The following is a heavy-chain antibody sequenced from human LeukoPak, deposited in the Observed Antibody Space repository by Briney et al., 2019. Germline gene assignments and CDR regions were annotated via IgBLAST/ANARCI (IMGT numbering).Heavy chain of an antibody. J-gene: IGHJ4*02. CDR3: ARDFVGSDPNSGYVNFDY. CDR1: GYTFTSYA. Sequence: ASVKVSCKASGYTFTSYAMNWVRQAPGQGLEWMGWINTNTGNPTYAQGFTGRFVFSLDTSVSTAYLQISSLKAEDTAVYYCARDFVGSDPNSGYVNFDYWGQGTLVTVSS. V-gene: IGHV7-4-1*02. D-gene: IGHD5-12*01. CDR2: INTNTGNP.